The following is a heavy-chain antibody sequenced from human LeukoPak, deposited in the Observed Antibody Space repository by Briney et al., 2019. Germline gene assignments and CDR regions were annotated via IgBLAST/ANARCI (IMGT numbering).Heavy chain of an antibody. CDR1: GEPLGTFY. Sequence: SETLSLTCTVSGEPLGTFYWSWIRQPAGQGLEYIGQIHTNGYTNYKPSLNSRVTMSVDSSKNQFSLTLRSVTATDTAIYYCARAHSGLYLDSWGQGTLVTVSS. J-gene: IGHJ4*02. D-gene: IGHD2-15*01. V-gene: IGHV4-4*07. CDR3: ARAHSGLYLDS. CDR2: IHTNGYT.